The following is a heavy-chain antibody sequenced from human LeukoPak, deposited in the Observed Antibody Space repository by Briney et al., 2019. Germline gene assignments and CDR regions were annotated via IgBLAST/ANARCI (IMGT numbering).Heavy chain of an antibody. CDR2: INSDGSST. V-gene: IGHV3-74*01. CDR1: GFTFSSYW. CDR3: ARVRDSSGWYGSDP. J-gene: IGHJ5*02. D-gene: IGHD6-19*01. Sequence: GGSLRLSCAASGFTFSSYWMHWVRQAPGKGLVWVSRINSDGSSTSYADSVKGRFTISRDNAKNTLYLQMNSLRAEDTAVYYCARVRDSSGWYGSDPWGQGTLVTVSS.